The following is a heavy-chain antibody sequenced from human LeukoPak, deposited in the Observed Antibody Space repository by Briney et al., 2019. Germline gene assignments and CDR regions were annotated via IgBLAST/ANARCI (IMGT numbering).Heavy chain of an antibody. CDR2: IYTSGTI. V-gene: IGHV4-61*02. Sequence: SETLSLTCSVSGASINSGPYYWTWIRQPAGKGLEWLGRIYTSGTINYNPSFQSRLTLSIDTSTNQFSLKLTSVTAADTAVYFCARGGQQWLDPFDYWGQGTLVTVSS. D-gene: IGHD6-19*01. CDR1: GASINSGPYY. CDR3: ARGGQQWLDPFDY. J-gene: IGHJ4*02.